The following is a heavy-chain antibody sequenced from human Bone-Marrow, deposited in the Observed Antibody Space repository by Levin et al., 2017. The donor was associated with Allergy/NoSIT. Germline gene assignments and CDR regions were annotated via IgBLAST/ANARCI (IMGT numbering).Heavy chain of an antibody. Sequence: GGSLRLSCAASGFTFSRYALHWVRQAPGKGLEWVGVISYDGSDKYYADSVKGRITISRDDSKNTVYLQMNSLRAEDTAVYYCTRSVSIGYFDYWGQGTLVTVSS. CDR1: GFTFSRYA. CDR2: ISYDGSDK. J-gene: IGHJ4*02. CDR3: TRSVSIGYFDY. V-gene: IGHV3-30*04.